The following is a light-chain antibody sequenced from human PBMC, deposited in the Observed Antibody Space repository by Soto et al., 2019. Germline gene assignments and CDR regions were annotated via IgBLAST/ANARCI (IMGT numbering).Light chain of an antibody. V-gene: IGKV3-11*01. Sequence: EIVLTQSPATLALCPGERATLSCRASQSVSSYLAWYQQKPGQAPRLLIHDASNSSTGIPARFSGRGSGTDFTLAISGVEREDFAVYYCQQRTNCAPITFGQGTPLEI. J-gene: IGKJ5*01. CDR2: DAS. CDR3: QQRTNCAPIT. CDR1: QSVSSY.